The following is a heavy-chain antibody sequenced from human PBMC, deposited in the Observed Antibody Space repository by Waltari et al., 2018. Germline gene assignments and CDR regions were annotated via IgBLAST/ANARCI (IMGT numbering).Heavy chain of an antibody. V-gene: IGHV3-9*01. Sequence: EVQLVESGGGLVQPGRSLRLSCAASGFTFDDSAMHWVRPAPGKGLEWVSGISWNSGSIGYADSVKGRFTISRDNAKNSLYLQMNSLRAEDTAVYYCAKEYSSSSDYYYYYMDVWGKGTTVTVSS. CDR3: AKEYSSSSDYYYYYMDV. CDR1: GFTFDDSA. CDR2: ISWNSGSI. D-gene: IGHD6-6*01. J-gene: IGHJ6*03.